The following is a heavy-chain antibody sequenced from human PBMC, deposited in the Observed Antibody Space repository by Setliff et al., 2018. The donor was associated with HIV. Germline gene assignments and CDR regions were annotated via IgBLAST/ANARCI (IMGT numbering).Heavy chain of an antibody. CDR3: SRGPTFSYDGSGSAC. J-gene: IGHJ4*02. Sequence: GGSLRLSCVASGFTLSRYWMNWVRQDPGKGLVWVSRINSDGSSTGYADSVDGRFTIPSDHAKNTLYLQMNILRSEDTAVYYCSRGPTFSYDGSGSACWGPGTLVTVSS. CDR2: INSDGSST. V-gene: IGHV3-74*01. D-gene: IGHD3-22*01. CDR1: GFTLSRYW.